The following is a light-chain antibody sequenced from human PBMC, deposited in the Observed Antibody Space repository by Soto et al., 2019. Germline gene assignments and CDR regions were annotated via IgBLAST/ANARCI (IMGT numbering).Light chain of an antibody. CDR2: DVT. CDR3: RSYTNKDTLL. J-gene: IGLJ3*02. V-gene: IGLV2-14*03. Sequence: HSVLTQPASVSGSPGQSITISCTGTSSDVGGYDHVSWYQQHPGKAPKLIIYDVTVRPSGISPRFSGSKSDNTASLAVSGLQPEDEADYYCRSYTNKDTLLFGGGTKVTVL. CDR1: SSDVGGYDH.